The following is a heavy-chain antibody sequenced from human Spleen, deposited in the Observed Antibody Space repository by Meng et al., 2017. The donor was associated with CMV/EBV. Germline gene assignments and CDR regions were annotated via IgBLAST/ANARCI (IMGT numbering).Heavy chain of an antibody. D-gene: IGHD6-19*01. Sequence: GESLKISCKASGYSFTSYWIAWVRQMPGKGLECMGIIYPGDSDTRYSPSFQGQDTISADKSLNTAYLQWSSLKASDTAMYYCARPAGTELMDAFDIWGQGTMVTVSS. CDR3: ARPAGTELMDAFDI. CDR1: GYSFTSYW. J-gene: IGHJ3*02. V-gene: IGHV5-51*01. CDR2: IYPGDSDT.